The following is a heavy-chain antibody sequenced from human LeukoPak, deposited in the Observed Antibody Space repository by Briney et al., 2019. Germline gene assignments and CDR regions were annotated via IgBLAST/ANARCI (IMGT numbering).Heavy chain of an antibody. V-gene: IGHV3-33*01. Sequence: GGSLRLSCAASGFTFSSYGMHWVRQAPGKGLEWVAVIWYDGGNKYYGDSVKGRFTISRDNSKNTLYLQMNSLRAEDTAVYYCASGLEWELPRYLVGDAFDIWGQGTMVTVSS. CDR3: ASGLEWELPRYLVGDAFDI. CDR1: GFTFSSYG. D-gene: IGHD1-26*01. CDR2: IWYDGGNK. J-gene: IGHJ3*02.